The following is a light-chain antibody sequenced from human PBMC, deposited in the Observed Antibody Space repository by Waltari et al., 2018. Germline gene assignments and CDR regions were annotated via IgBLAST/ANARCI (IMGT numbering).Light chain of an antibody. CDR3: QLSYTTPHT. V-gene: IGKV1-39*01. J-gene: IGKJ2*01. CDR1: QDITSY. CDR2: FGS. Sequence: DIQMTQSPSSLSTSVGDRVTISCRASQDITSYLNWYQQKAGKVPKLLITFGSTLQSGVSSRFSGSGSGTDFTLTITNVQPEDSAYYYCQLSYTTPHTFGQGTKVEIK.